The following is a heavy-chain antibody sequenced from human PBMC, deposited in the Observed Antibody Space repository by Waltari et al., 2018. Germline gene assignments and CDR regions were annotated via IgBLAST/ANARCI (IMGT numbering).Heavy chain of an antibody. D-gene: IGHD6-6*01. Sequence: EVRLVESGGDLIQPGGSLRLSCAASGLRVRRNYLSWVRQAPGKGLEWVSVIYSRGTTYYADSVKGRFTISRDNSKNTLYLQMNSLRAEDTAVYYCARDQRAASSSRAFDIWGQGTMVTVSS. J-gene: IGHJ3*02. V-gene: IGHV3-53*01. CDR2: IYSRGTT. CDR3: ARDQRAASSSRAFDI. CDR1: GLRVRRNY.